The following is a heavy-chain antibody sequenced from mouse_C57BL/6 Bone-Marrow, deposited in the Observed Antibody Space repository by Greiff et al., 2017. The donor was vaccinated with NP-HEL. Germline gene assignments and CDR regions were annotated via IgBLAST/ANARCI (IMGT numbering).Heavy chain of an antibody. CDR1: GFTFSSYA. CDR2: ISSGGDYI. D-gene: IGHD1-1*01. J-gene: IGHJ1*03. V-gene: IGHV5-9-1*02. Sequence: EVMLVESGEGLVKPGGSLKLSCAASGFTFSSYAMSWVRQTPEKRLEWVAYISSGGDYIYYADTVKGRFTISRDNARNTLYLQMSSLKSEDTAMYYCTRGHYYGSSHWYFDVWGTGTTVTVSS. CDR3: TRGHYYGSSHWYFDV.